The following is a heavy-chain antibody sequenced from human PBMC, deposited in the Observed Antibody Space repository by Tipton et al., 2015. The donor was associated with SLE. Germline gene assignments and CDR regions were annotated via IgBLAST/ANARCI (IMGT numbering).Heavy chain of an antibody. Sequence: SLRLSCAASGFTFSSYAMHWVRQAPGKALEWVAVISFDGTNKYYADSVKGRFTISRDNSKNTLYLQMNSLRAEDTAVYYCAKFPLGYCTGEWCWYFDLWGRGTLVTVSS. D-gene: IGHD2-8*02. CDR1: GFTFSSYA. J-gene: IGHJ2*01. V-gene: IGHV3-30*04. CDR2: ISFDGTNK. CDR3: AKFPLGYCTGEWCWYFDL.